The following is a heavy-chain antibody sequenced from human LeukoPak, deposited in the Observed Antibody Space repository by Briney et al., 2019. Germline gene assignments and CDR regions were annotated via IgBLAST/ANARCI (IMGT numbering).Heavy chain of an antibody. CDR2: IRSNSDGRTI. Sequence: GGSLRLSCATSGFTFSNAWMNWVRQAPGKGLEWVARIRSNSDGRTIDYAAPVKGRFTLSRDDSKTTLYLQMNSLQTEDTAVYYCATDFYDSTWGQGTLVTVSS. CDR1: GFTFSNAW. J-gene: IGHJ5*02. CDR3: ATDFYDST. V-gene: IGHV3-15*07. D-gene: IGHD3-22*01.